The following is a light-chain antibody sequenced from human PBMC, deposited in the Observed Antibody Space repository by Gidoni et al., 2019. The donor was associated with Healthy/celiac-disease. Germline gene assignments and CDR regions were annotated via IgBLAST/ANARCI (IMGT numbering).Light chain of an antibody. V-gene: IGKV4-1*01. J-gene: IGKJ3*01. CDR2: WAS. Sequence: DIVMTQSPDSLAVSLGERVTINCKSSQSVLYSSNNKNYLAWYQQKPGQPPKLLIYWASTRESGVPDRFSGSGSGTDFTLTISSLQAEDVAVYYCQQYYSTPLTFGPXTKVDIK. CDR1: QSVLYSSNNKNY. CDR3: QQYYSTPLT.